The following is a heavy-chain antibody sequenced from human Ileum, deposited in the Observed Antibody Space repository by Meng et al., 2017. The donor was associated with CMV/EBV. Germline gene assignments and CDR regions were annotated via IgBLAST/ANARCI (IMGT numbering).Heavy chain of an antibody. CDR3: VKHRSSSWRSDFDL. CDR1: GFTFVTYA. V-gene: IGHV3-23*01. Sequence: GASLKISCAASGFTFVTYAMNWVRQAPGKGLEWVSVFSAGGGNSYYADSVKGRFTISRDIFKNTLYLQMNNLRVEDTAIYYYVKHRSSSWRSDFDLWGQGTLVTVSS. D-gene: IGHD6-13*01. CDR2: FSAGGGNS. J-gene: IGHJ4*02.